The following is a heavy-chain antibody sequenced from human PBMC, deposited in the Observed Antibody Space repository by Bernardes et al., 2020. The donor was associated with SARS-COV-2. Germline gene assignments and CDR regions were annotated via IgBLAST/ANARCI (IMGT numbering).Heavy chain of an antibody. V-gene: IGHV3-74*01. J-gene: IGHJ4*02. CDR1: GFTFSRHY. Sequence: GGSLRLSRAASGFTFSRHYMHWVRQVPGTGLVWVSEIRGDGGTTRYADSVEGRFTISRDNAKNTLYLQMYSLGVEDTAVYYCVRGTIDWNGFDYWGRGSLVTVSS. D-gene: IGHD1-1*01. CDR3: VRGTIDWNGFDY. CDR2: IRGDGGTT.